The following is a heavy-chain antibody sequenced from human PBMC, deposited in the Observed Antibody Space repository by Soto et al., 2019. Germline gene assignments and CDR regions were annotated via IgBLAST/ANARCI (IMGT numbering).Heavy chain of an antibody. CDR2: IYYSGST. J-gene: IGHJ6*02. CDR3: ARGGNDIMTTVTEKGMDV. CDR1: GGSISSGGYY. V-gene: IGHV4-31*03. D-gene: IGHD4-4*01. Sequence: SETLSLTCTVSGGSISSGGYYWSWIRQHPGKGLEWIGYIYYSGSTYYNPSLKSRVTISVDTSKNQFSLKLSSVTAADTAVYYCARGGNDIMTTVTEKGMDVWGQGTTVTVS.